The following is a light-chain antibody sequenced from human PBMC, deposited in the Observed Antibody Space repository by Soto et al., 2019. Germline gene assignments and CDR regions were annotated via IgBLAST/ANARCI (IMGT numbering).Light chain of an antibody. V-gene: IGKV2-28*01. J-gene: IGKJ1*01. Sequence: DIVMTQSPLSLPVTAGEPASISCRSSQSLLHSNGYNYLDWYLQKPGQSPQLLIYLGSNRASGVPERFSGSGSGTDFTLKISRVEAEDVGVYYCMQPLRSWTFGQGTKVDI. CDR1: QSLLHSNGYNY. CDR3: MQPLRSWT. CDR2: LGS.